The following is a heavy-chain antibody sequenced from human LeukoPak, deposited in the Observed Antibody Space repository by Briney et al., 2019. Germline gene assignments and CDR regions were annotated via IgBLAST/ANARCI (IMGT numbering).Heavy chain of an antibody. CDR3: ARDADWGFDAFDI. J-gene: IGHJ3*02. CDR2: TYYRSKWYN. V-gene: IGHV6-1*01. CDR1: GDSVPVNSDV. Sequence: SQTLSLTCAISGDSVPVNSDVWTWIRQSPSRGLEWLGRTYYRSKWYNDYAVSVKSRITISPDTSKNQFSLQLNSVTPEDTAVYYCARDADWGFDAFDIWGQGTVVTVSS. D-gene: IGHD7-27*01.